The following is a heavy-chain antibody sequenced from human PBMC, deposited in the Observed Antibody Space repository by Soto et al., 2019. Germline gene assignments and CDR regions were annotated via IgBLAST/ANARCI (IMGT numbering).Heavy chain of an antibody. CDR3: XXMKWLVPGLSN. CDR2: IYWDDDK. V-gene: IGHV2-5*02. CDR1: GFSLSLSGAR. D-gene: IGHD6-19*01. Sequence: QITLQESGPTLVEPTQTLTLTCTFSGFSLSLSGARVGWIRQPPGEALEWLALIYWDDDKRYNPSLGNRLTXXXXXXXXXXXXXXXXXXXXXXXXXXXXXMKWLVPGLSNWGQGTLVTVSS. J-gene: IGHJ4*02.